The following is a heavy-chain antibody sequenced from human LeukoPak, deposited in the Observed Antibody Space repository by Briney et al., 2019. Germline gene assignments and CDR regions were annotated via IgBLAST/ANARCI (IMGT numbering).Heavy chain of an antibody. J-gene: IGHJ3*02. D-gene: IGHD4-17*01. CDR3: ARVGTTVTTLDAFDI. Sequence: ASVKVSCKSSGDTFTSYYMHWVRQAPGQGLEWMGIINPSGGSTSYAQKFQGRVTMTRDTSTSTVYMELSSLRSEDTAVYYCARVGTTVTTLDAFDIWGQGTMVTVSS. CDR2: INPSGGST. V-gene: IGHV1-46*01. CDR1: GDTFTSYY.